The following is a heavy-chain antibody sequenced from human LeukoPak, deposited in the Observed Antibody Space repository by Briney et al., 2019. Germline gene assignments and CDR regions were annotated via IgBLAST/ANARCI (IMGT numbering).Heavy chain of an antibody. CDR2: LYSDGNT. CDR3: ARGVEPLAANTLAY. J-gene: IGHJ4*02. Sequence: GGSLRLSCAASGFTVIANDMTWVRQAPGKGLEWVSVLYSDGNTKYADSVQGRFTISRDNSKNALYLEMNSLSPDDTAVYYCARGVEPLAANTLAYWGQGTLVTVSS. V-gene: IGHV3-53*01. D-gene: IGHD1-14*01. CDR1: GFTVIAND.